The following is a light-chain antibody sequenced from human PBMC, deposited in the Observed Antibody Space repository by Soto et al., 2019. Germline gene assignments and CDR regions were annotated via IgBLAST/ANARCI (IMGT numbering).Light chain of an antibody. J-gene: IGKJ5*01. CDR2: DTS. Sequence: ELVLTQSPATLSLSPGERATLSCGASQFLSSYLAWYQQKPGQPPRLLIYDTSNRAAGIPARFSGSRSGTDFTLTISSLEPEDFAVYFCHQRNKFGQGTRLEIK. CDR1: QFLSSY. V-gene: IGKV3-11*01. CDR3: HQRNK.